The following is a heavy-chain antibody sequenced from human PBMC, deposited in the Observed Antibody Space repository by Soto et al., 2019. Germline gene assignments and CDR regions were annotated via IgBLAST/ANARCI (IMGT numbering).Heavy chain of an antibody. J-gene: IGHJ4*02. V-gene: IGHV1-69*13. CDR2: IITLFGTS. CDR3: AREVGYGDFSAALLD. CDR1: GGTFSSHS. Sequence: SVKVSCKASGGTFSSHSINWVRQAPGQGLEWMGGIITLFGTSNYAQNFQGRVTITAEQSTSTAYMELNSLTSDDTAVYYCAREVGYGDFSAALLDWGQGTLVTVSS. D-gene: IGHD2-21*02.